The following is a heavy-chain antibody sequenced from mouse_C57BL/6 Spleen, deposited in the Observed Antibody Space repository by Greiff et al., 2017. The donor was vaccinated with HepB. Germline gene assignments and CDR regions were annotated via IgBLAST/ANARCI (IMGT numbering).Heavy chain of an antibody. CDR1: GYTFTDYY. V-gene: IGHV1-26*01. J-gene: IGHJ3*01. D-gene: IGHD2-1*01. Sequence: EVQLQQSGPELVKPGASVKISCKASGYTFTDYYMNWVKQSHGKSLEWIGDINPNNGGTSYNQKFKGKATLTVDKSSSTAYMELRSLTSEDSAVYYCARSEIYYGNSWFAYWGQGTLVTVSA. CDR2: INPNNGGT. CDR3: ARSEIYYGNSWFAY.